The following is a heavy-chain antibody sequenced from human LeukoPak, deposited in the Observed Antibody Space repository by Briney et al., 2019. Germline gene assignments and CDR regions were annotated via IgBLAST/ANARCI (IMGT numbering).Heavy chain of an antibody. CDR1: RYSISSGYY. Sequence: PSETLSLTCTVSRYSISSGYYWGWIRQPPGKGLEWIGSIYHSGSTYYNPSLKSRVTISVDTSKNQFSLKLSSVTAADTAVYYCARVLPAAANYFDYWGQGTLVTVSS. CDR3: ARVLPAAANYFDY. J-gene: IGHJ4*02. D-gene: IGHD6-13*01. V-gene: IGHV4-38-2*02. CDR2: IYHSGST.